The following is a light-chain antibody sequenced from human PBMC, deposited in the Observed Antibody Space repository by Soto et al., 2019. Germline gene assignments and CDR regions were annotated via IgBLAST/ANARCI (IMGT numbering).Light chain of an antibody. J-gene: IGKJ2*01. CDR2: GAS. V-gene: IGKV3-20*01. Sequence: EIVLTQSPGTLSLSPGERATLSCRASQSVSGSFLAWYQQKPGQAPRPLIFGASSRATGVPDRFSGSGSGTDFTLTISRLQPEDFVVYYCHQYGSSPRTFGQGTKLEIK. CDR1: QSVSGSF. CDR3: HQYGSSPRT.